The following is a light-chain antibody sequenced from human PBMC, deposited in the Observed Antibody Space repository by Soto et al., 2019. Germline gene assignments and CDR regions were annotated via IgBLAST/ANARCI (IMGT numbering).Light chain of an antibody. Sequence: EVVMTQSPATLSVSPGDRATLSCRASQSVHSNLAWYQQKPGQAPRLLIFDTSTRAPDIPVRFTGGGAGTESTLTISSLQSEDVAVYYCQQYSNWPLTCGGGTKVEIK. CDR3: QQYSNWPLT. CDR2: DTS. V-gene: IGKV3-15*01. CDR1: QSVHSN. J-gene: IGKJ4*01.